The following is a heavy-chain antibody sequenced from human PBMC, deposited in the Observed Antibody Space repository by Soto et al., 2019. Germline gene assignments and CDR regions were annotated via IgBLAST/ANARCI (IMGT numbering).Heavy chain of an antibody. CDR2: IYYSGST. V-gene: IGHV4-31*03. D-gene: IGHD5-18*01. Sequence: TLLLPCTGSGGSISSGGYYWSWIRQHPGKGLEWIGYIYYSGSTYYNPSLKSRVTISVDTSKNQFSLKLSSVTAADTAVYYCARTADTAINWFDPWGQGTLVTVSS. CDR1: GGSISSGGYY. J-gene: IGHJ5*02. CDR3: ARTADTAINWFDP.